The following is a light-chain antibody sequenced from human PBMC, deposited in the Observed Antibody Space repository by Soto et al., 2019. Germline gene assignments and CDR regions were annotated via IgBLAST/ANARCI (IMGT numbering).Light chain of an antibody. CDR1: QSVSSSY. V-gene: IGKV3-20*01. CDR3: QQYGNSRT. CDR2: GAS. J-gene: IGKJ2*01. Sequence: EIVLTQSPGTLSLSPGERATLSCRASQSVSSSYLARYQQKPGQAPRLLIYGASTRATGIPDRFSGSESGTDFTLTISRLEPEDFAVYYCQQYGNSRTFGQGTKLEIK.